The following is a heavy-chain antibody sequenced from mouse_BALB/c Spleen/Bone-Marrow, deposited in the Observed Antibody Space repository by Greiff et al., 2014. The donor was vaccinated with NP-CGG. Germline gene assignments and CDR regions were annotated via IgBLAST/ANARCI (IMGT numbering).Heavy chain of an antibody. CDR1: GYTFTSYW. CDR2: IYPGDGDT. Sequence: VKLQESGAELARPGASVKLSCKASGYTFTSYWMQWVKQRPGQGLEWIGAIYPGDGDTRYTQKFKGKATLTADKSSSTAYMQLSSLASEDSAVYYCARSEGNYAMDYWGQGTSVTVSS. CDR3: ARSEGNYAMDY. J-gene: IGHJ4*01. V-gene: IGHV1-87*01.